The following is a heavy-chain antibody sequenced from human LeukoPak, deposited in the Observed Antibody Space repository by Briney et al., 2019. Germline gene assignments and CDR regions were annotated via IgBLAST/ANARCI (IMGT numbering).Heavy chain of an antibody. D-gene: IGHD3-3*01. CDR3: ARESITIFGVVTTNWFDP. CDR1: GGSISRSSYS. J-gene: IGHJ5*02. Sequence: SETLSLTCAVSGGSISRSSYSWGWIRQPPGKGLEWIGNIHYSGTTYYNPSLKSRVTISVDTSKNQFSLKLSSVTAADTAVYYCARESITIFGVVTTNWFDPWGQGTLVTVSS. V-gene: IGHV4-39*01. CDR2: IHYSGTT.